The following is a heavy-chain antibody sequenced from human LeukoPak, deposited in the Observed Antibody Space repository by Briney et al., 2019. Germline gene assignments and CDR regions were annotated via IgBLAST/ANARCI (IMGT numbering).Heavy chain of an antibody. V-gene: IGHV4-59*01. CDR3: ARDGPENWFDP. Sequence: SETLSLTCTVSGGSISSYYWSWIRQPPGKGLEWIGYIYYSGSTNYNPSLKGRVTISVDTSKNQFSLKLSSVTAADTAEYYCARDGPENWFDPWGQGTLVTVSS. J-gene: IGHJ5*02. CDR2: IYYSGST. CDR1: GGSISSYY.